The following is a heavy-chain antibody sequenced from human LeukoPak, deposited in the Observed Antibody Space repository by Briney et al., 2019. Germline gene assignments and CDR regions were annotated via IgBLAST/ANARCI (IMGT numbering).Heavy chain of an antibody. CDR3: ARSGTRGDASDI. J-gene: IGHJ3*02. D-gene: IGHD1-1*01. Sequence: PGGSLRLSCAASGFTFSSYWMTWVRQAPGKGLEWVANIKQDGTDKYYVDSVKGRFTISRDNALNSLFLQMNSLRAEDTGIYYCARSGTRGDASDIWGQGTMVTVSS. V-gene: IGHV3-7*03. CDR2: IKQDGTDK. CDR1: GFTFSSYW.